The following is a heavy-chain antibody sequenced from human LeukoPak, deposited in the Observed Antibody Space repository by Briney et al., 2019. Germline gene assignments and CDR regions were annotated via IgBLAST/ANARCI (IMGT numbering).Heavy chain of an antibody. Sequence: GGSLRLCCAASGFTFSSYAMSWVGQAPGKGRGWVSAISGSGGSTYYADSVKGRFTISGDNSKDTLYLQMNSLRAEDTAVYYCAKDLAVVAATSSWFDPWGQGTLVTVSS. J-gene: IGHJ5*02. CDR1: GFTFSSYA. CDR2: ISGSGGST. V-gene: IGHV3-23*01. CDR3: AKDLAVVAATSSWFDP. D-gene: IGHD2-15*01.